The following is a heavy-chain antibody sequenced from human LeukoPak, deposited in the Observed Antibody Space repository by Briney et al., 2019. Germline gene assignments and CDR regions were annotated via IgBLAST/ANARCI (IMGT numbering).Heavy chain of an antibody. J-gene: IGHJ6*03. CDR2: IKQDGSEK. Sequence: GGSLRLSCAASGFTFSSYWMSWVRQAPGKGLEWVANIKQDGSEKYYVDSVKGRFTISRDNAKNSLYLQINSLRAEDTAVYYCARDQGSGINYYYYYMDVWGKGTTVTVSS. D-gene: IGHD3-10*01. CDR1: GFTFSSYW. V-gene: IGHV3-7*01. CDR3: ARDQGSGINYYYYYMDV.